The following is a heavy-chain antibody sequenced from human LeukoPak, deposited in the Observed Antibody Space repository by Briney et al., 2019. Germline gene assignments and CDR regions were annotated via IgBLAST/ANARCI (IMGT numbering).Heavy chain of an antibody. CDR3: ARRYYFDSSGYTRALDI. CDR1: GYNFTNFW. Sequence: GESLKISCKGSGYNFTNFWIGWVRQMPGKGLEWMGIIYPGDSDTRYSPSFQGQVTISADKSISTAYLQWSSLKASDTAMYYCARRYYFDSSGYTRALDIWGQGTMVTVSS. J-gene: IGHJ3*02. D-gene: IGHD3-22*01. CDR2: IYPGDSDT. V-gene: IGHV5-51*01.